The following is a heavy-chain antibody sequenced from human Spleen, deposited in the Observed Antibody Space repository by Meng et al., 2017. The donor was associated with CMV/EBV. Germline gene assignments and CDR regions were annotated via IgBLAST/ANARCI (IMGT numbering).Heavy chain of an antibody. J-gene: IGHJ4*02. Sequence: QGQPVQSGAEVKKPGASVKVSCKAAGYTFTGYYMHWVRQAPGQGLEWMGWINPNSGGTNYAQKFQGRVTMTRDTSISTAYMELSRLRSDDTAVYYCAKSQLAAAQGDYWGQGTLVTVSS. CDR3: AKSQLAAAQGDY. V-gene: IGHV1-2*02. CDR2: INPNSGGT. CDR1: GYTFTGYY. D-gene: IGHD6-13*01.